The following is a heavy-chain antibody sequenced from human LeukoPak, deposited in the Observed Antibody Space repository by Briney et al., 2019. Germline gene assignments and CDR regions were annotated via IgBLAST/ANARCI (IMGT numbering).Heavy chain of an antibody. D-gene: IGHD6-19*01. CDR2: MNPNSGNT. Sequence: ASVKVSCKASGYTFTTCDINWARQATGQGLEWMGWMNPNSGNTGYAQSFQGRVTMTRDTSISTAYMELSNLRSEDTAIYYCTRGSSGRRDYWGQGTLVTVSS. V-gene: IGHV1-8*01. J-gene: IGHJ4*02. CDR1: GYTFTTCD. CDR3: TRGSSGRRDY.